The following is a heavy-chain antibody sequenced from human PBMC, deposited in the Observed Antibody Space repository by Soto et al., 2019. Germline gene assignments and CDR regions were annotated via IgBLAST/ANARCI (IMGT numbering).Heavy chain of an antibody. CDR3: AKAGYPSCYYGSGSLYYYYMDV. CDR2: ISGSGGST. D-gene: IGHD3-10*01. CDR1: GFTFSSYA. Sequence: EVQLLESGGGLVQPGGSLRLSCAASGFTFSSYAMSWVRQAPGKGLEWVSAISGSGGSTYYADSVKGRFTISRDNSKNTLYLHMNSLRAEDTAVYCCAKAGYPSCYYGSGSLYYYYMDVWGKGTTVTVSS. V-gene: IGHV3-23*01. J-gene: IGHJ6*03.